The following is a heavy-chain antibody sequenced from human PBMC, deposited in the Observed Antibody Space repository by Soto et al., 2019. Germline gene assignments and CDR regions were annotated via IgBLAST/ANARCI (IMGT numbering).Heavy chain of an antibody. CDR3: ARAAGRFGEPFWFDP. D-gene: IGHD3-16*01. Sequence: QVQLVQSGAEVKKPGASVKVSCKASGYTFTSYNIHWVRQAPGQGLGWVGMINPRGFFTTYAQKFRGTVTMTGDTSSSVVYTELTNQRSEYTAVYYCARAAGRFGEPFWFDPWGQGTLVTVSS. CDR2: INPRGFFT. V-gene: IGHV1-46*01. J-gene: IGHJ5*02. CDR1: GYTFTSYN.